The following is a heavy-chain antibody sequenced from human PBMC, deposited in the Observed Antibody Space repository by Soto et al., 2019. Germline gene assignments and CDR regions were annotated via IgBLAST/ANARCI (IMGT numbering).Heavy chain of an antibody. Sequence: EVQLLASGGGLVQPGGSLRLSCAASGFPFSSYAMSWVRQAPGKGLEWVSAIGGSGGDTFYADSVKGRFTVSRDNAENTLILQLNSLRVEDTAIYYYARRTWRGRADYWGQGILVTVSS. CDR2: IGGSGGDT. CDR1: GFPFSSYA. V-gene: IGHV3-23*01. J-gene: IGHJ4*02. CDR3: ARRTWRGRADY. D-gene: IGHD3-3*01.